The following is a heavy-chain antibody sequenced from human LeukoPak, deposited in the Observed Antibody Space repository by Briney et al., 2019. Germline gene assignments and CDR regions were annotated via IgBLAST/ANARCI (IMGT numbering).Heavy chain of an antibody. CDR1: GFTFSSYW. CDR3: ARAPYYSHVEFYFDY. J-gene: IGHJ4*02. Sequence: GGSLRLSCAASGFTFSSYWMSWVRQAPGKGLEWVANIKQDGSEKYYVDSVKGRFTISRDNAKNSLYLQMNSLRSEDTAVYYCARAPYYSHVEFYFDYWGQGTLVTVSS. CDR2: IKQDGSEK. V-gene: IGHV3-7*03. D-gene: IGHD3-22*01.